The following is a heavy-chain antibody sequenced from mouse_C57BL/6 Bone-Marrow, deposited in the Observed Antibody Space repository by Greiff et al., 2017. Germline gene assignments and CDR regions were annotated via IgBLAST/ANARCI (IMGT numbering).Heavy chain of an antibody. Sequence: EVKLVESGGDLVKPGGSLKLSCAASGFTFSSYGMSWVRQTPDKRLEWVATISSGGSYTYYPDSVKGRFTISRDNAKNTLYLQMSSLKSEDTAMYACSRQGITTGLDYWGQGTTLTVSS. D-gene: IGHD1-1*01. V-gene: IGHV5-6*02. CDR1: GFTFSSYG. J-gene: IGHJ2*01. CDR2: ISSGGSYT. CDR3: SRQGITTGLDY.